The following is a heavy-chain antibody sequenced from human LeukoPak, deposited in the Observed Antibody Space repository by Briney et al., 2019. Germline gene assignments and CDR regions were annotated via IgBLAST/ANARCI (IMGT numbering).Heavy chain of an antibody. D-gene: IGHD3-3*01. J-gene: IGHJ4*02. CDR2: ISYDGSNK. Sequence: GGSLRLSCAASGFTFSSYGMHWVRQAPGKGLEWVAVISYDGSNKYYADSVKGRFTISRDNSKNTLYLQMNSLRPEDTAVYYCAKESFWSPPYYFDYWGQGTLVTVSS. CDR3: AKESFWSPPYYFDY. CDR1: GFTFSSYG. V-gene: IGHV3-30*18.